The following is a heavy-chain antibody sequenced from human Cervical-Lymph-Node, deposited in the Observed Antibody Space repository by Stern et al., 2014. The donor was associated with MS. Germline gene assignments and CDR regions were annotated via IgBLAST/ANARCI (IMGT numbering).Heavy chain of an antibody. D-gene: IGHD3-3*02. V-gene: IGHV4-59*11. CDR2: IFHSGSS. J-gene: IGHJ6*02. CDR3: ARLSLFDKSYSLDV. Sequence: QVQLQESGPGLVKPSATLSLTCTVSGDSFDTHSWSWIRQSPGRGLEWIGHIFHSGSSNYNPSLENRLSLSRDTSKNQFSLRLTSVTAADTALYFCARLSLFDKSYSLDVWGQGTTVTVSS. CDR1: GDSFDTHS.